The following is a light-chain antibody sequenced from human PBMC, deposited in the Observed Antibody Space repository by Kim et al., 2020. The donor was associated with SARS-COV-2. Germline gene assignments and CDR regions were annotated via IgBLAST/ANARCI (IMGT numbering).Light chain of an antibody. CDR2: DAS. Sequence: EIVMTQSPATLSVSPGERATLSCRASQSVSTNLAWYQQKPGQAPRLLISDASTRATGIPGRFSGSGSGTEFTLTISSLQSEDFAVYYCQQYSNWPLTFGGGTKVDIK. CDR1: QSVSTN. CDR3: QQYSNWPLT. V-gene: IGKV3-15*01. J-gene: IGKJ4*01.